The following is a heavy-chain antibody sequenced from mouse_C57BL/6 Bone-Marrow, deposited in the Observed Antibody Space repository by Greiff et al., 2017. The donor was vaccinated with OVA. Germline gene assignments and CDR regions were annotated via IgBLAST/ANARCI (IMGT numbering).Heavy chain of an antibody. CDR2: ISSGGDYI. D-gene: IGHD1-1*01. Sequence: EVKVVESGEGLVKPGGSLKLSCAASGFTFSSYAMSWVRQTPEKRLEWVAYISSGGDYIYYADTVKGRFTISRDNARNTLYLQMSSLKSEDTAMYYCTRGDYGSSRAYWGQGTLVTVSA. CDR1: GFTFSSYA. J-gene: IGHJ3*01. V-gene: IGHV5-9-1*02. CDR3: TRGDYGSSRAY.